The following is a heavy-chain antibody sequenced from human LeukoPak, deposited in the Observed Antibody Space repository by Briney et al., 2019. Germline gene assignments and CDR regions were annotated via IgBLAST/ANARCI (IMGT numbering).Heavy chain of an antibody. J-gene: IGHJ4*02. CDR3: ARAWGGNVYYFGY. CDR1: GFTFSSYG. Sequence: GSLRLSCAASGFTFSSYGMHWVRQAPGKGLEWVAVIWYDGSNKYYADSVKGRFTISRDNSKNTLYLQMNSLRAEDTAVYYCARAWGGNVYYFGYWGQGTLVTVSS. D-gene: IGHD3-16*01. V-gene: IGHV3-33*01. CDR2: IWYDGSNK.